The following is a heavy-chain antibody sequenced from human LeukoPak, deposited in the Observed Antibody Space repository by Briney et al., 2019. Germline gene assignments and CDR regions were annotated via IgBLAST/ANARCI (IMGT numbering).Heavy chain of an antibody. CDR2: ISAYNGNT. CDR3: ARGDCGGDCYDQSGYYYGMDV. V-gene: IGHV1-18*01. Sequence: ASVKVSCKASGYTFTSYGISWVRQAPGQELEWMGWISAYNGNTNYAQKLQGRVTMTTDTSTSTAYMELRSLRSDDTAVYYCARGDCGGDCYDQSGYYYGMDVWGQGTTVTVSS. D-gene: IGHD2-21*02. CDR1: GYTFTSYG. J-gene: IGHJ6*02.